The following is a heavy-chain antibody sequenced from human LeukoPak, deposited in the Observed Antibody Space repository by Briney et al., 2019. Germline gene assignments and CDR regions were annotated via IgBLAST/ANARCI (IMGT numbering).Heavy chain of an antibody. V-gene: IGHV4-34*01. CDR2: INHSGST. D-gene: IGHD1-26*01. CDR1: GGSFSGYY. Sequence: SETLSLTCAVYGGSFSGYYWSWIRQPPGKGLEWIGEINHSGSTNYNPSLKSRVTISVDTSKNQFSLKLSSVTAADTAVYYCARGRRVGAIDYWGQGTLVTVSS. J-gene: IGHJ4*02. CDR3: ARGRRVGAIDY.